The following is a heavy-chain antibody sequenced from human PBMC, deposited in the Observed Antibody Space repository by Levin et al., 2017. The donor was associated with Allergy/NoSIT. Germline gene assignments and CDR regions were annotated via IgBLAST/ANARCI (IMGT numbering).Heavy chain of an antibody. CDR1: GFTFSNSW. CDR3: AKSGRATASEYYYFDY. V-gene: IGHV3-7*02. CDR2: IKEDGSQK. J-gene: IGHJ4*02. D-gene: IGHD6-6*01. Sequence: PGGSLRLSCAASGFTFSNSWMSWVRQAPGKGLERVANIKEDGSQKSYVDSVKGRFTISRDSAKNSLYLQMNSLRVEDTAVYFCAKSGRATASEYYYFDYWGQGTLVTVSS.